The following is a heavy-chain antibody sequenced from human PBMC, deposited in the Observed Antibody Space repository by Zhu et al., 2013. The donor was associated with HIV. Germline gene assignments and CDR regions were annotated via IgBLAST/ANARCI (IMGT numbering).Heavy chain of an antibody. Sequence: VQLVESGGGVVQPGRSLRLSCAASGFTFSSYAMRWVRHTPGKGLEWVAAISFDGSDKYYADSVKGRFTISRDNSKNTLYLQMNSLRAEDTAVYYCAKEGGVYYYYYYGMDVWGQGTTVTVSS. CDR1: GFTFSSYA. V-gene: IGHV3-30-3*01. CDR3: AKEGGVYYYYYYGMDV. J-gene: IGHJ6*02. D-gene: IGHD2-8*01. CDR2: ISFDGSDK.